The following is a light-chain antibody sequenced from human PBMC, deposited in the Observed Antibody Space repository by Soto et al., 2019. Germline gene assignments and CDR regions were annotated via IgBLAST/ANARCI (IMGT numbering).Light chain of an antibody. CDR2: DVT. CDR1: SSDIGSHNF. J-gene: IGLJ3*02. V-gene: IGLV2-11*01. Sequence: QSVLTQPRSVSGSPGQSVTISCTGTSSDIGSHNFVSWYQQHPAKAPKLIIFDVTERPSRVPDRFSGSRSGNTASLTISGLQAEDEADYYCCSYAGSYTWVFGGGTKLTVL. CDR3: CSYAGSYTWV.